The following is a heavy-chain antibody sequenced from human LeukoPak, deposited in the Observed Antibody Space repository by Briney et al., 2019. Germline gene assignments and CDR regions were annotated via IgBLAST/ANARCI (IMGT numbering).Heavy chain of an antibody. J-gene: IGHJ4*02. CDR3: ARGVGYSYGEIDY. V-gene: IGHV4-34*01. CDR1: GGSFSGYY. D-gene: IGHD5-18*01. CDR2: INHSGST. Sequence: SETLSLTCAVYGGSFSGYYWSWIRQSPGKGLEWIAEINHSGSTYYNPSLKSRVTISVDTSKNQFSLKLNSVTAADTAVYYCARGVGYSYGEIDYWGQGTLVTVSS.